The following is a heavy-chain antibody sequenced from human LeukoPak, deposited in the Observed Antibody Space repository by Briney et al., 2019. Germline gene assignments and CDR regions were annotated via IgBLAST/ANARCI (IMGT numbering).Heavy chain of an antibody. D-gene: IGHD3-3*01. Sequence: GGSLRLSCAASGFTFSSYAMSGVRQAPGKGRRWVSAISGSGGSTYYADSVKGRFTISRDNSKNTLYLQMNSLRAEDTAVYYCAKRFLEWFGAFDIWGQGTMVTVSS. CDR2: ISGSGGST. CDR1: GFTFSSYA. V-gene: IGHV3-23*01. J-gene: IGHJ3*02. CDR3: AKRFLEWFGAFDI.